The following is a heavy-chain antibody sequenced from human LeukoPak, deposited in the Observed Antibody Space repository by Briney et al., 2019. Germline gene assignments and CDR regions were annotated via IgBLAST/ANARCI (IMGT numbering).Heavy chain of an antibody. J-gene: IGHJ4*02. D-gene: IGHD3-3*01. Sequence: PGGSLRLSCAASGFTFSSHWMHWVRQAPGKGLVWVSRINSDGSSISYADSVKGRFTISRDNAKNTLYLQMNSLRAEDTAVYYCARAQSGFWSGYCFDYWGQGTLVTVSS. CDR1: GFTFSSHW. CDR3: ARAQSGFWSGYCFDY. CDR2: INSDGSSI. V-gene: IGHV3-74*01.